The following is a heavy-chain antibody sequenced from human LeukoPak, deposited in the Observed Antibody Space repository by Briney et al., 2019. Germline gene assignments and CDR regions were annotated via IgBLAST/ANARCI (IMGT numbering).Heavy chain of an antibody. CDR2: IHASGPT. V-gene: IGHV4-4*09. CDR1: GGPISTYY. Sequence: SETLSLTCTVSGGPISTYYWSWIRRPPGKGLEWIAYIHASGPTNYNPSLKSRITISVDTSKNQFSLKLSSVTAADTAVYYCARHDAGIAARPFDNWGQGTLDTVSS. J-gene: IGHJ4*02. CDR3: ARHDAGIAARPFDN. D-gene: IGHD6-6*01.